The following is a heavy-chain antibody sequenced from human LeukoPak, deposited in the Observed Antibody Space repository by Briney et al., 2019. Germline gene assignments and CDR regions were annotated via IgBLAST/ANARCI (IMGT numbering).Heavy chain of an antibody. CDR3: ASGTLDVDTAMQSDY. V-gene: IGHV4-59*08. D-gene: IGHD5-18*01. CDR1: GGSISSYY. Sequence: SETLSFTCTVPGGSISSYYWSWIRQPPGKGLEWIGYIYYSGSTNYNPSLKSRVTISVDTSKNQFSLKLSSVTAADTAVYYCASGTLDVDTAMQSDYWGQGTLVTVSS. J-gene: IGHJ4*02. CDR2: IYYSGST.